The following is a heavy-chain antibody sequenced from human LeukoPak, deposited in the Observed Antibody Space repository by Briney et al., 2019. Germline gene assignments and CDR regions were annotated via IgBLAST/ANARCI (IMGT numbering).Heavy chain of an antibody. J-gene: IGHJ5*02. CDR3: TTDGARGSWFDP. Sequence: GGSLRLSCAASGFTFKNAWMNWVRQAPGKGLEWVGRILSKSDGGTTDYAASVEGRFTISRDDSKNTLYLQMNSLKTEDTAMYYCTTDGARGSWFDPWGQGTLVTVSS. CDR1: GFTFKNAW. CDR2: ILSKSDGGTT. D-gene: IGHD3-16*01. V-gene: IGHV3-15*07.